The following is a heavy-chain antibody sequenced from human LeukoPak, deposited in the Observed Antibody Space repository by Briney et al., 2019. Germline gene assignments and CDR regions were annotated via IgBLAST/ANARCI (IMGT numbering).Heavy chain of an antibody. J-gene: IGHJ4*02. V-gene: IGHV3-23*01. CDR3: AIDPNWGTHS. D-gene: IGHD7-27*01. CDR2: IGSSGGGI. CDR1: GFTFSTYT. Sequence: GGSLRLSCAASGFTFSTYTMYWVRHPPGKRLEWVSTIGSSGGGIHYADSVKGRFTISRDNSKNALYLQMNSLRVEDTAVYYCAIDPNWGTHSWGQGVLVTVSS.